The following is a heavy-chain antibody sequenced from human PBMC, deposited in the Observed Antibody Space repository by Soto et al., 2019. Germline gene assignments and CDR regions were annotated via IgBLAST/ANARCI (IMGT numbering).Heavy chain of an antibody. CDR3: ARGTYFSGYSGVSYFDF. D-gene: IGHD5-12*01. CDR2: SIPIFGTA. CDR1: EGTFSSYA. V-gene: IGHV1-69*12. Sequence: QVQLVQSGAEVKKPGSSVKGSCEASEGTFSSYAIIWVQQAPGQGLEWMEGSIPIFGTANCAQNCQGRVTITANGSTSTAYMELSSLRSEDTAVYYCARGTYFSGYSGVSYFDFGGQGTLVAVSS. J-gene: IGHJ4*02.